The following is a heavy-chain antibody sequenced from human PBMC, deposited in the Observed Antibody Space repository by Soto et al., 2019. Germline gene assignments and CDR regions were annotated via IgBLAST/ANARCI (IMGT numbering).Heavy chain of an antibody. J-gene: IGHJ6*03. V-gene: IGHV3-74*02. D-gene: IGHD2-15*01. CDR2: INSGGSVA. CDR1: GFTFRNYW. Sequence: EVQLVESGGGLVQPGGSLRLSCAASGFTFRNYWMYWVRQAPGQGLEWVSRINSGGSVASYADSVKGRLTISRDNVKNTLYLLMDSRRAEDTAVHYCARVDCVGGSCYSSAGSFYDCMHCWGKGPTVNVSS. CDR3: ARVDCVGGSCYSSAGSFYDCMHC.